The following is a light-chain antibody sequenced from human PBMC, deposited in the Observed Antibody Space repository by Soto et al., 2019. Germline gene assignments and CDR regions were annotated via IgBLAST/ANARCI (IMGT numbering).Light chain of an antibody. CDR2: DVR. J-gene: IGLJ2*01. Sequence: QSVLTQTASVSGSPGPSITISCTGSGSDIGGYNYVSWYQQHPGKAPKLMIYDVRDRPSGVSNRFSGSKSGNTASLTISGLQAEDEADYYCASYASSNPVLFGGGTEVTVL. CDR3: ASYASSNPVL. CDR1: GSDIGGYNY. V-gene: IGLV2-14*03.